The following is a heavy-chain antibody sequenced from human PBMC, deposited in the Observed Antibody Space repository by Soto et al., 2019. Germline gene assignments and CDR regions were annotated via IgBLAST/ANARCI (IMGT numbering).Heavy chain of an antibody. J-gene: IGHJ4*02. CDR2: IYFGGTT. CDR1: GGSLSPNY. Sequence: SETLSLTCTVSGGSLSPNYWAWIRQPPGKGLEWVGYIYFGGTTSYNPSLKSRVTISLETSNSQFSLRLSSVTAADTAVYYCATTSLWLSFDSWGPGTLVTVSS. D-gene: IGHD3-22*01. V-gene: IGHV4-59*01. CDR3: ATTSLWLSFDS.